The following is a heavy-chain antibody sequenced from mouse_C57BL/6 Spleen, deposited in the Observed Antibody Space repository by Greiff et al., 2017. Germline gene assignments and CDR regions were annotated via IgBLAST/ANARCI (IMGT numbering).Heavy chain of an antibody. Sequence: VQLQQSGAELVKPGASVKISCKASGYAFSSYWMNWVKQRPGQGLEWIGQIYPGDGDTNYNGQFKGKDTLTADKSSSTAYMQLSSLTAEASAVDFCARPYSYYEGPFAYWGQGTLVTVSA. CDR3: ARPYSYYEGPFAY. CDR2: IYPGDGDT. V-gene: IGHV1-80*01. J-gene: IGHJ3*01. D-gene: IGHD2-12*01. CDR1: GYAFSSYW.